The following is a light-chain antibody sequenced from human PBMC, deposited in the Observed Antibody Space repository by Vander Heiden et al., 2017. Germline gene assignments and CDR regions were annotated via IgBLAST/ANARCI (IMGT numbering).Light chain of an antibody. J-gene: IGLJ2*01. Sequence: SSELTQDPAVPVALGQTVRITCQGDSLRSYYASWYQPKPGQAPVLVIYCHNNRPSGIPDRFSGSSSGTTASLTITGAQAEDEADYYCNSRDSSGNHVVFGGGTKLTVL. CDR3: NSRDSSGNHVV. V-gene: IGLV3-19*01. CDR2: CHN. CDR1: SLRSYY.